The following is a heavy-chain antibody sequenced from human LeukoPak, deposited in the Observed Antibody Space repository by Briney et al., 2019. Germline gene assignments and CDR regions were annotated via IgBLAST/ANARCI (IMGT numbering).Heavy chain of an antibody. D-gene: IGHD2-15*01. CDR2: ISSSSSYI. Sequence: PGGSLRLSCAASGFTFSSYSMNWVRQAPGKGLEWVSSISSSSSYIYYADSVKGRFTISRDNAKNSLYLQMNSLRAEDTAVYYCARDRRYCSGGSCYPGLWFVPWGQGTLVTVSS. CDR3: ARDRRYCSGGSCYPGLWFVP. V-gene: IGHV3-21*01. J-gene: IGHJ5*02. CDR1: GFTFSSYS.